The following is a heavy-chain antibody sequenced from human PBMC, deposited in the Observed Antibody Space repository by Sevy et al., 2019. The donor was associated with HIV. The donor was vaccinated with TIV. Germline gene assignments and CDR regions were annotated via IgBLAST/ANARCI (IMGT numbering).Heavy chain of an antibody. CDR3: ASLQGEYYDAGGFSSFFFDS. Sequence: SETLSLTCAVSHGSISRDNWWSWVRQPPGKGLEWIGDIYHSGSTNYNPSLRSRVTISVDQSKNQFSLRLTSVTAADTAVYFCASLQGEYYDAGGFSSFFFDSWGQRTLVTVSS. J-gene: IGHJ4*02. CDR1: HGSISRDNW. CDR2: IYHSGST. V-gene: IGHV4-4*02. D-gene: IGHD3-16*01.